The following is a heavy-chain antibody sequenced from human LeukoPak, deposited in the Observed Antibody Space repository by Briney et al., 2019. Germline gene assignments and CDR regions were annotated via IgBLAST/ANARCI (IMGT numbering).Heavy chain of an antibody. CDR1: GFTFSSYW. CDR2: INSDGSST. Sequence: GGSLRLSCAASGFTFSSYWMHWVRQAPGKGLVWVSRINSDGSSTYCADSVKGRFTISRDDSKNTLYLQMNSLRAEDTAVYYCAKPIYDRGPRAFDIWGQGTMVTVSS. V-gene: IGHV3-74*01. CDR3: AKPIYDRGPRAFDI. D-gene: IGHD3-22*01. J-gene: IGHJ3*02.